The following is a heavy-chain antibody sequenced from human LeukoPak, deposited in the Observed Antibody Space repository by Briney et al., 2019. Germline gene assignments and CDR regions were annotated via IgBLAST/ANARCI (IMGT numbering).Heavy chain of an antibody. D-gene: IGHD2-2*01. CDR2: ISGSDGST. CDR1: GFTFSSYA. Sequence: GGSLRLSCAASGFTFSSYAMSWVRQAPGKGLEWVSAISGSDGSTYYADSVKGRFTISRDNSKNTLYLQMNSLRAEDTAVYYCARDDCSSTSCYRYYGMDVWGQGTTVTVSS. CDR3: ARDDCSSTSCYRYYGMDV. J-gene: IGHJ6*02. V-gene: IGHV3-23*01.